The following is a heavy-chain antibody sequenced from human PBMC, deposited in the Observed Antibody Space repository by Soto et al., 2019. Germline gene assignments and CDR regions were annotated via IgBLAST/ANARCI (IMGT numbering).Heavy chain of an antibody. Sequence: SSVKVSCKASGYTFTSYDINWVRQATGQGLEWMGWMNPNSGNTGYAQKFQGRVTMTRNTSISTAYMELSSLRSEDTAVYYCASRARDGSYYDFSSGYLQHGGYYYDYWMEVW. CDR3: ASRARDGSYYDFSSGYLQHGGYYYDYWMEV. D-gene: IGHD3-3*01. CDR1: GYTFTSYD. J-gene: IGHJ6*01. CDR2: MNPNSGNT. V-gene: IGHV1-8*01.